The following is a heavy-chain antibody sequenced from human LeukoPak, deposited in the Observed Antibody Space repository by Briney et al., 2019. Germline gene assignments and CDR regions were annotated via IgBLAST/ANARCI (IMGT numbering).Heavy chain of an antibody. J-gene: IGHJ1*01. Sequence: GGSLRLSCAASGFTFSSYAMSWVRQAPGKGLEWVSVISGGGGSAYYADSVKGRFTVSRDNSKNTLYLQMNSLRVEDTAVYYCAKDPAVAGTAEYFQHWGQGTLVTASS. CDR3: AKDPAVAGTAEYFQH. V-gene: IGHV3-23*01. CDR2: ISGGGGSA. CDR1: GFTFSSYA. D-gene: IGHD6-19*01.